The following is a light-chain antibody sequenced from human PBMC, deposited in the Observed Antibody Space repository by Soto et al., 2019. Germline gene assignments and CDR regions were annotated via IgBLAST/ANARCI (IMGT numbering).Light chain of an antibody. J-gene: IGKJ4*01. CDR3: MQGTHWPRS. CDR2: KVS. Sequence: DVVVTQSPLSLPVIFGQPASISCRSSQSLVHSDGNTYLNWFQQRPGQSPRRLIYKVSERDSGVPDRFSGSGSGTNFTLKISRVEAEEVGVYVCMQGTHWPRSFGEGTKVETK. V-gene: IGKV2-30*02. CDR1: QSLVHSDGNTY.